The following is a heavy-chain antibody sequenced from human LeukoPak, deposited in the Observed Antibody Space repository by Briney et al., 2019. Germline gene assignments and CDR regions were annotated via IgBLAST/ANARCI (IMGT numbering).Heavy chain of an antibody. Sequence: ASVKVSCKASGYTFTGYYMHWVRQAPGQGPEWMGWINPKSGGTNEAQKFHDRVTMTRDTSISTAYMELSRLRSDDTAVYYCARLGSYYYYMDVWGKGTTVTVSS. J-gene: IGHJ6*03. CDR3: ARLGSYYYYMDV. CDR1: GYTFTGYY. D-gene: IGHD2-15*01. CDR2: INPKSGGT. V-gene: IGHV1-2*02.